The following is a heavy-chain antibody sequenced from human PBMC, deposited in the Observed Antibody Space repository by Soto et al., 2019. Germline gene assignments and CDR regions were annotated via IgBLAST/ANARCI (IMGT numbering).Heavy chain of an antibody. CDR2: ISVDGRDT. V-gene: IGHV3-74*03. CDR1: GGRRSDYG. CDR3: ARDGGSEQNYGSAGGYYYYGMDV. J-gene: IGHJ6*02. D-gene: IGHD3-10*01. Sequence: WRPLRVRCRAAGGRRSDYGGRWVRQVPRKGLLWVSRISVDGRDTTYADSVKGRFTISRDNAKNSLYLQMNSLRDEDTAVYYCARDGGSEQNYGSAGGYYYYGMDVWGQGTTVTVSS.